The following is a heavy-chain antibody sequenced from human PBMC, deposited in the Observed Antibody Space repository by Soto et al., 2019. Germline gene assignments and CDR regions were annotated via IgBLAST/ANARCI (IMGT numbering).Heavy chain of an antibody. V-gene: IGHV1-24*01. Sequence: VKVPCKVSGYTLTELSMHWVLHAAGKGVEWMGVFDPEDGETIYAQKFQGRVTMTEDTSTSTAYMELSSLISEDTAVYYCARHSDYNPTKLEYWGQGTLVTVSS. CDR3: ARHSDYNPTKLEY. D-gene: IGHD5-12*01. J-gene: IGHJ4*02. CDR1: GYTLTELS. CDR2: FDPEDGET.